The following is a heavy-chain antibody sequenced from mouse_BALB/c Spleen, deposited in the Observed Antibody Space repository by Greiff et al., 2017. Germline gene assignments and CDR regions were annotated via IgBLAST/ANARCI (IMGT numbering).Heavy chain of an antibody. V-gene: IGHV3-2*02. CDR2: ISYSGST. CDR1: GYSITSDYA. J-gene: IGHJ4*01. CDR3: ARSLYGSSPYYYAMDY. D-gene: IGHD1-1*01. Sequence: EVQRVESGPGLVKPSQSLSLTCTVTGYSITSDYAWNWIRQFPGNKLEWMGYISYSGSTSYNPSLKSRISITRDTSKNQFFLQLNSVTTEDTATYYCARSLYGSSPYYYAMDYWGQGTSVTVSS.